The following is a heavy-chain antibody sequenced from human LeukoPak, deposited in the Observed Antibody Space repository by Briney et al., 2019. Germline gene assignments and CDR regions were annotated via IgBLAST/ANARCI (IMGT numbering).Heavy chain of an antibody. CDR2: IWYDGSNK. V-gene: IGHV3-33*06. D-gene: IGHD5-24*01. J-gene: IGHJ4*02. Sequence: GGSLRLSCAASGFTFSSYGMHWVRQAPGKGLEWVAVIWYDGSNKYYADSVKGRLTISRDNSKNTFYLQMNSLRAEDTAVYYCAKEQRWLQAELDYWGQGTLVTVSS. CDR1: GFTFSSYG. CDR3: AKEQRWLQAELDY.